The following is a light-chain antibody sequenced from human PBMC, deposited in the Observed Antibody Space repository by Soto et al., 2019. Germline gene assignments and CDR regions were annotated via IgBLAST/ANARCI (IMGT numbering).Light chain of an antibody. CDR3: SSYTSSSTYV. CDR1: SSNIGSNY. J-gene: IGLJ1*01. CDR2: RNN. V-gene: IGLV1-47*01. Sequence: QAVLTQPHSASGTPGQRVTISCSGSSSNIGSNYVYWYQQLPGTAPKLLIYRNNQRPSGVPDRFSGSKSGTSASLAISGLRSEDEADYYCSSYTSSSTYVFGTGTKVTVL.